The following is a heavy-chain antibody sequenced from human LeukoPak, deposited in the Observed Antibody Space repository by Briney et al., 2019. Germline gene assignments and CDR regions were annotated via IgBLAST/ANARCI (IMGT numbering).Heavy chain of an antibody. V-gene: IGHV4-59*01. D-gene: IGHD3-10*01. CDR3: ARDGPMYAMVRGVISRPFDY. CDR1: GGSISSYY. CDR2: VYYSGST. Sequence: SETLSLTCTVSGGSISSYYWSWIRQPPGKGLEWIGYVYYSGSTNYNPSLKSRVTISVDTSKNQFSLRLNSVTAADTAVYYCARDGPMYAMVRGVISRPFDYWGQGTLVTVSS. J-gene: IGHJ4*02.